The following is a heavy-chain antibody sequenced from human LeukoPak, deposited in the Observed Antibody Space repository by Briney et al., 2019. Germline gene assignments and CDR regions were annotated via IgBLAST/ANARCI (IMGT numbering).Heavy chain of an antibody. CDR3: ARDLITMVRGVIIAYYFDY. V-gene: IGHV1-69*04. J-gene: IGHJ4*02. CDR2: IIPILGIA. CDR1: GYTFTSYG. Sequence: GASVKVSCKASGYTFTSYGISWVRQAPGQGLEWMGRIIPILGIANYAQKFQGRVTITADKSTSTAYMELSSLRSEDTAVYYCARDLITMVRGVIIAYYFDYWGQGTLVTVSS. D-gene: IGHD3-10*01.